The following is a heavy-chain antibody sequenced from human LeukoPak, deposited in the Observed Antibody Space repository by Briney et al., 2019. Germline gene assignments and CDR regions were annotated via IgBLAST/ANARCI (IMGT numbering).Heavy chain of an antibody. J-gene: IGHJ4*02. CDR1: GFTFRSYA. Sequence: GGSLRLSCAASGFTFRSYAMSWVRQAPGKGLEWVSAISGSGDTTYYADSVKGRFTISRDNSKNKLYLQMNSLRPEDTAVYYCAKVGARGCSSSTCFIYWGQGTLVTVSS. CDR2: ISGSGDTT. V-gene: IGHV3-23*01. D-gene: IGHD2-2*01. CDR3: AKVGARGCSSSTCFIY.